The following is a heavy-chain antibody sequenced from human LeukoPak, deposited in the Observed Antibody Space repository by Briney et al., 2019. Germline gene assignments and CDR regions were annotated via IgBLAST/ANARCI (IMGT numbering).Heavy chain of an antibody. J-gene: IGHJ4*02. Sequence: WGSATLSCAASGLIVSSNYMSCVPHAPGKGLEWFSVIYSGGSIYYADAVKGRFTISRDNYKNTLYLQMKRLRAEDTDVYYCARDPSSGLYYFDHWGQGTLVTVSS. CDR1: GLIVSSNY. V-gene: IGHV3-53*01. D-gene: IGHD3/OR15-3a*01. CDR3: ARDPSSGLYYFDH. CDR2: IYSGGSI.